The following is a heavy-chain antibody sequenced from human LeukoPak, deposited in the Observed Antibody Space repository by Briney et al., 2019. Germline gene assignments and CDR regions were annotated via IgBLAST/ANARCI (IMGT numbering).Heavy chain of an antibody. D-gene: IGHD1-26*01. CDR3: ASETWELLTIYYFDY. Sequence: SETLSLTCTVSGGSISSYYWSWIRQPPGKGLEWIGYIYYSGSTNYNPSLKSRVTISVDTSKNQFSLKLSSVTAADTAVYYCASETWELLTIYYFDYWGQGTLVTVSS. CDR1: GGSISSYY. V-gene: IGHV4-59*08. CDR2: IYYSGST. J-gene: IGHJ4*02.